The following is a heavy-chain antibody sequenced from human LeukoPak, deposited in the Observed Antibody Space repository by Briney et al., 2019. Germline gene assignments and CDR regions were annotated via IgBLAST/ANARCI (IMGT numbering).Heavy chain of an antibody. CDR2: ISAYNGNT. CDR1: GYTFTSYD. CDR3: ASGSGSSSWLDP. D-gene: IGHD3-10*01. Sequence: GASVKVSCKASGYTFTSYDINWVRQATGQGLEWMGWISAYNGNTNYAQKPQGRVTMTTDTSTSTAYMELRSLRSDDTAVYYCASGSGSSSWLDPWGQGTLVTVSS. J-gene: IGHJ5*02. V-gene: IGHV1-18*01.